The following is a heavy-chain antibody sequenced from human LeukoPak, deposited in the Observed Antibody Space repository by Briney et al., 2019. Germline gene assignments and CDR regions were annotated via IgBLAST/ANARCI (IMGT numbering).Heavy chain of an antibody. CDR1: GFTFSSYA. V-gene: IGHV3-23*01. CDR2: ISSKSDYT. D-gene: IGHD3-22*01. Sequence: PGGSLRLSCAASGFTFSSYAMSWVRQAPGKGLEWVSSISSKSDYTFYAASVRGRFTISRDNSRNTLYLQMNSLTAEDTAIYYCAKDRPNYFETNGHYYRRDGDYWGQGILVTVSS. CDR3: AKDRPNYFETNGHYYRRDGDY. J-gene: IGHJ4*02.